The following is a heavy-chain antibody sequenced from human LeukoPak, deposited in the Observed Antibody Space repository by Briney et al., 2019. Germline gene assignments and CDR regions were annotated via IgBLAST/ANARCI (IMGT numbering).Heavy chain of an antibody. Sequence: GGSLRLSCAASGFTFDDYGMSWVRQAPGKGLEWVSGINWNGGSTGYADSVKGRFTISRDNAKNSLYLQMNSLRVDDTAIYYCVRDNYFKIDYWGQGTLVTVSS. V-gene: IGHV3-20*04. CDR1: GFTFDDYG. CDR2: INWNGGST. CDR3: VRDNYFKIDY. D-gene: IGHD4-11*01. J-gene: IGHJ4*02.